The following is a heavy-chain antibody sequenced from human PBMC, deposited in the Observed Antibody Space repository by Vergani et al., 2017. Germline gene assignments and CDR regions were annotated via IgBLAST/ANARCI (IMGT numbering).Heavy chain of an antibody. CDR2: ISAYNGNT. J-gene: IGHJ6*02. CDR1: GYTFTSYG. D-gene: IGHD6-19*01. CDR3: ASSAAVAGTGYYGMDV. V-gene: IGHV1-18*01. Sequence: QVQLVQSGAEVKKPGASVKVSCKASGYTFTSYGISWVRQAPGQGLERMGWISAYNGNTNYAQKLQGRVTMTTDTSTSTAYMELRSLRSDDTAVYYCASSAAVAGTGYYGMDVWGQGTTVTVSS.